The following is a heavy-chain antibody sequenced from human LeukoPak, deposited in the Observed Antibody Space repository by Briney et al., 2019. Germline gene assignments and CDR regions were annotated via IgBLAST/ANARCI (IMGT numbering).Heavy chain of an antibody. J-gene: IGHJ4*02. D-gene: IGHD6-13*01. V-gene: IGHV4-59*12. CDR3: ARGAVAGYSLAY. CDR1: GGSISSYY. Sequence: SETLSLTCTVSGGSISSYYWSWIRQPPGKGLEWIGYIYYSGSTNYNPSLKSRVTISVDKAKNQFSLNLNSVTAADTAVYYCARGAVAGYSLAYWGQGTLVTVSS. CDR2: IYYSGST.